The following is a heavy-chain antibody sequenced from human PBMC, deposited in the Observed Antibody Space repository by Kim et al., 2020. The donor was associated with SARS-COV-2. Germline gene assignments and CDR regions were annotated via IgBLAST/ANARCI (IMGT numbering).Heavy chain of an antibody. Sequence: SETLSLTCTVSGGSISPNSWSWIRQPPGKGLEWIGYIYYSGSTNYNSSLKSRVTISVDTSKNQFSLKLNSVTAADTAVYYCARHFLGSASFDYWGQGTLV. CDR3: ARHFLGSASFDY. CDR2: IYYSGST. V-gene: IGHV4-59*08. J-gene: IGHJ4*02. CDR1: GGSISPNS.